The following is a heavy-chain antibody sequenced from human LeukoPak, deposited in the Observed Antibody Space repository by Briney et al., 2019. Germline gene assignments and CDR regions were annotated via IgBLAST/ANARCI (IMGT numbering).Heavy chain of an antibody. CDR1: GGSFSGYY. D-gene: IGHD2-2*01. V-gene: IGHV4-34*01. CDR2: INDSGST. Sequence: SETLSLTCAVYGGSFSGYYWSWIRQPPGKGLEWIGEINDSGSTNYNPSLKSRVTISVDTSKNQFSLKLSSVTAADTAVYYCARGGAGVVVPAAPLSPSIMDVWSQGTTVTVSS. J-gene: IGHJ6*02. CDR3: ARGGAGVVVPAAPLSPSIMDV.